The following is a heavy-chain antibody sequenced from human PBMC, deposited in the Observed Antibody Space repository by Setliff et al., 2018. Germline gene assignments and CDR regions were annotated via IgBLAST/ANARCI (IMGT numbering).Heavy chain of an antibody. CDR1: GFTFSDHY. CDR3: TRARDRSGYWDFDN. J-gene: IGHJ4*02. V-gene: IGHV3-72*01. Sequence: PGGSLRLSCAASGFTFSDHYMDWVRQAPGKGLEWVGRSRNKGNSDSTEYAASVKGRFTISRDDSKNSLYLQMNSLKTEDTAVYYCTRARDRSGYWDFDNWGQGTLFTVSS. CDR2: SRNKGNSDST. D-gene: IGHD3-3*01.